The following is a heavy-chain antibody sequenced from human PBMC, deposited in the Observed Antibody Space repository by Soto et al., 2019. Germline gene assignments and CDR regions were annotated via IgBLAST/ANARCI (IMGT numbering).Heavy chain of an antibody. J-gene: IGHJ4*02. CDR1: GFTFSSYS. D-gene: IGHD3-9*01. CDR2: ISGSGGST. V-gene: IGHV3-23*01. CDR3: ANTPSKLRYFDGGGY. Sequence: GGSLRLSCAASGFTFSSYSMSWVRQAPGKGLEWVSAISGSGGSTYYADSVKGRFTISRDNSKNTLYLQMNSLRAEDTAVYYCANTPSKLRYFDGGGYWGQGTLVTVSS.